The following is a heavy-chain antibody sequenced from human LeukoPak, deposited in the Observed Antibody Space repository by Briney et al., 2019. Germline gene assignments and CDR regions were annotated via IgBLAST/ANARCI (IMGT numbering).Heavy chain of an antibody. J-gene: IGHJ6*04. Sequence: LRLSCAASGFTFSSYEMNWVRQAPGKGLEWVSYISSSGSTIYYADSVKGRFTISRDNAKNSLYLQMNSLRAEDTAVYYCAELGITMIGGVWGKGTTVTISS. CDR1: GFTFSSYE. D-gene: IGHD3-10*02. CDR3: AELGITMIGGV. V-gene: IGHV3-48*03. CDR2: ISSSGSTI.